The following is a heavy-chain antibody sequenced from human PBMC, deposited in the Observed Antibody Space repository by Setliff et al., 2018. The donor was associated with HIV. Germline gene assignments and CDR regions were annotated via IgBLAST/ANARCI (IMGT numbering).Heavy chain of an antibody. D-gene: IGHD1-1*01. CDR3: AQLGMVDNFDY. CDR1: GGSFSDNY. Sequence: SETLSLTCAVYGGSFSDNYWSWIRQSPGKGLEWIGEINHSGGTRYNPSLKSRVTISVDTSKNHFSLKLRSVTAADTAVYYCAQLGMVDNFDYWGQGTLVTVSS. CDR2: INHSGGT. J-gene: IGHJ4*02. V-gene: IGHV4-34*01.